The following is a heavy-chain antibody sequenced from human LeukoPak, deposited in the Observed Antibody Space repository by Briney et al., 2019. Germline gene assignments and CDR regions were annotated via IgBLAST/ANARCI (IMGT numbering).Heavy chain of an antibody. J-gene: IGHJ4*02. Sequence: PGGSLRLSCAASGFAFSSNWMHCARQPPGKGLVWVAGIKMDGGTTNYAHSVKGRFTISRDNAKNTLFLQMDSLRAEDTAVYFCARDTSSYFDYWGQGTLVTVSS. V-gene: IGHV3-74*01. CDR3: ARDTSSYFDY. D-gene: IGHD3-22*01. CDR1: GFAFSSNW. CDR2: IKMDGGTT.